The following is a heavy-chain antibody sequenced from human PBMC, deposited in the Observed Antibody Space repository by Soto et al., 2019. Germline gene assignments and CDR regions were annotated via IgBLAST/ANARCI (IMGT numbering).Heavy chain of an antibody. CDR3: ARPHSSSGYGFDY. CDR1: GGSISSSSYY. CDR2: IYYSGST. Sequence: QLQLQESGPGLVKPSETLSLTCTVSGGSISSSSYYWGWIRQPPGKGLEWIGSIYYSGSTYYNPSLKSRVTISVDTSKNQFSLKLSSVTAEDTAVYYCARPHSSSGYGFDYWGQGTLVTVSS. V-gene: IGHV4-39*01. J-gene: IGHJ4*02. D-gene: IGHD6-13*01.